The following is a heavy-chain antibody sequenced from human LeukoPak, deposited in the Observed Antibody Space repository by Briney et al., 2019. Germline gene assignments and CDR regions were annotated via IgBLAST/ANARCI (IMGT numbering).Heavy chain of an antibody. D-gene: IGHD6-13*01. Sequence: ASVKVSCKASGYTFTSSGISWVRQAPGQRLEGMGWISDYNGNTNYAQKLQGRVTMTTDTSTSTAYMELRSLRSDDTAVYYCARDSSSFDYWGQGTLVTVSS. CDR1: GYTFTSSG. V-gene: IGHV1-18*01. CDR3: ARDSSSFDY. J-gene: IGHJ4*02. CDR2: ISDYNGNT.